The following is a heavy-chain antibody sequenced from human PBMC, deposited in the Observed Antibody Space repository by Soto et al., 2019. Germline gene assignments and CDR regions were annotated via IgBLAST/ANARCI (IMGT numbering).Heavy chain of an antibody. D-gene: IGHD3-16*02. J-gene: IGHJ4*02. CDR2: IYYSGST. CDR3: ARDPRYYDYVWGSYRYSLPDY. CDR1: GGSISSGDYY. V-gene: IGHV4-30-4*01. Sequence: SETLSLTCTVSGGSISSGDYYWSWIRQPPGKGLEWIGYIYYSGSTYYNPSLKSRVTISVDTSKNQFSLKLSSVTAADTAVYYCARDPRYYDYVWGSYRYSLPDYWGQGTLVTVS.